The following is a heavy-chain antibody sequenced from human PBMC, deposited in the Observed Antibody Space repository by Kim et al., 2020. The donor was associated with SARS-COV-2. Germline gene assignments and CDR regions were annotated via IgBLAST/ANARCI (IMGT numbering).Heavy chain of an antibody. CDR1: GGSFSGYY. CDR3: ARFSWYFDL. Sequence: SETLSLTCAVYGGSFSGYYWSWIRQPPGKGLEWIGEINHSGSTNYNPSLKSRVTISVDTSKNQFSLKLSSVTAADTAVYYCARFSWYFDLWGRGTLVTVSS. V-gene: IGHV4-34*01. J-gene: IGHJ2*01. CDR2: INHSGST.